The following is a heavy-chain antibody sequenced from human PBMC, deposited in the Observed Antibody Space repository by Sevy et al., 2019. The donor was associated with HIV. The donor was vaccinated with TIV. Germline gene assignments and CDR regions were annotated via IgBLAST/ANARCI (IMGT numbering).Heavy chain of an antibody. Sequence: GGSLRLSCAISGFTVNDKYIIWVRQAPGKGLEWVSVIFSSGSTYYADSAKGRFTISRDNSKNTVDLQMNSVRSVDTAVYYCVSLFLSYRSGWSYFDYWGQGTLFTVSS. J-gene: IGHJ4*02. CDR1: GFTVNDKY. CDR2: IFSSGST. D-gene: IGHD6-19*01. CDR3: VSLFLSYRSGWSYFDY. V-gene: IGHV3-66*02.